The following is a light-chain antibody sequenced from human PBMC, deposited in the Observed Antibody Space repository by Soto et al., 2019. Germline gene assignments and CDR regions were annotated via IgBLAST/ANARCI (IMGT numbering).Light chain of an antibody. V-gene: IGKV3-15*01. CDR3: QQYNDWPPIT. CDR1: QSVSST. J-gene: IGKJ5*01. Sequence: ERVMTQSPATLTMYTGERATLSCGASQSVSSTLAWYQQKPGQAPRLLIYDASTRATVIPARFSGSGSGTEFTLTISSLQSEDFAVYYCQQYNDWPPITFGQGAGLEI. CDR2: DAS.